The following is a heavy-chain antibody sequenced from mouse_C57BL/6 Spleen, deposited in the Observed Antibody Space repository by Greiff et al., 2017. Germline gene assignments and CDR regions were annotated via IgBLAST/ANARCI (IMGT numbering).Heavy chain of an antibody. CDR3: ASQATFAY. J-gene: IGHJ3*01. Sequence: EVQLQQSGPELVKPGASVKISCKASGYSFTGYYMNWVKQSPEKSLEWIGEINPSTGGTTYNQKFKAKATLTVDKSSSTAYMQLKSLTSEDSAVYYGASQATFAYWGQGTLVTVSA. D-gene: IGHD3-2*02. V-gene: IGHV1-42*01. CDR1: GYSFTGYY. CDR2: INPSTGGT.